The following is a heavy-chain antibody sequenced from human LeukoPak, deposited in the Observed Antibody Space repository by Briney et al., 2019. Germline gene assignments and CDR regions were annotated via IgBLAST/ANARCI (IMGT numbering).Heavy chain of an antibody. D-gene: IGHD4-17*01. Sequence: PGGSLRLSCAASGFTVSSNYMSWVRQAPGKGLEWVSVIYSGGSTYYADSVKGRFTISRDNSKNTLYLQMNSLRAEDTAVYYCARGVMTTVTTDAFDIWGQGTMVTVSS. V-gene: IGHV3-53*01. CDR2: IYSGGST. CDR1: GFTVSSNY. J-gene: IGHJ3*02. CDR3: ARGVMTTVTTDAFDI.